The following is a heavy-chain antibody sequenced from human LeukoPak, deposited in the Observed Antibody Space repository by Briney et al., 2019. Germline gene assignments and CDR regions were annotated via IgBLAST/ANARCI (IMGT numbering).Heavy chain of an antibody. CDR1: GYTFTSYG. CDR3: VRLLERSVTADTTLRDY. V-gene: IGHV1-18*03. CDR2: ISAYNGNT. Sequence: ASVKVSCKASGYTFTSYGISWVRQAPGQGLEWMGWISAYNGNTNYAQKFQGRVTMTRDTSISTAYMELSRLRSDDMAVYYCVRLLERSVTADTTLRDYWGQGTLVTVSS. J-gene: IGHJ4*02. D-gene: IGHD2-21*02.